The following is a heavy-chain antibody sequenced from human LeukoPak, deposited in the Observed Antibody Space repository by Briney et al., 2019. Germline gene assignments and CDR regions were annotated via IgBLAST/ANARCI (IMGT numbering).Heavy chain of an antibody. CDR2: ISGSGGST. Sequence: GGSLRLSCAASGFTFSSYAMSWVRQAPGKGLEWVSAISGSGGSTYYADSVKGRFTISRDNSENTLYLQMNSLRAEDTAVYYCAKDERGGYCSSTSCSYNDYWGQGTLVTVSS. D-gene: IGHD2-2*01. CDR1: GFTFSSYA. J-gene: IGHJ4*02. V-gene: IGHV3-23*01. CDR3: AKDERGGYCSSTSCSYNDY.